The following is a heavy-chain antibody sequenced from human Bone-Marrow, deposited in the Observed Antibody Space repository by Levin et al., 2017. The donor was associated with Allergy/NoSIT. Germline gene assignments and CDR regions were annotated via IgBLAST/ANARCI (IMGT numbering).Heavy chain of an antibody. Sequence: GGSLRLSCAASGFTFSSYWMSWVRQAPGKGLEWVANIKQDGSEKYYVDSVKGRFTISRDNAKNSLYLQMNSLRAEDTAVYYCARQSSGWRKPNWFDPWGQGTLVTVSS. D-gene: IGHD6-19*01. J-gene: IGHJ5*02. CDR1: GFTFSSYW. CDR2: IKQDGSEK. CDR3: ARQSSGWRKPNWFDP. V-gene: IGHV3-7*01.